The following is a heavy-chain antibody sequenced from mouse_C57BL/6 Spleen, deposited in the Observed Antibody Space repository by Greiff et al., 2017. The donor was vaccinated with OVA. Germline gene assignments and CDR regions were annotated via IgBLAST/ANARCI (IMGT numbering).Heavy chain of an antibody. CDR2: ISSGGSYT. V-gene: IGHV5-6*01. J-gene: IGHJ4*01. CDR3: ARRNMVTMDY. CDR1: GFTFSSYG. Sequence: EVQGVESGGDLVKPGGSLKLSCAASGFTFSSYGMSWVRQTPDKRLEWVATISSGGSYTYYPDSVKGRFTISRDNAKNTLYLQMSSLKSEDTAMYYCARRNMVTMDYWGQGTSVTVSS. D-gene: IGHD2-1*01.